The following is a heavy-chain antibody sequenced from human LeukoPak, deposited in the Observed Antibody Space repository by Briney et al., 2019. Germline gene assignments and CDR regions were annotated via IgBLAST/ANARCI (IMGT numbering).Heavy chain of an antibody. V-gene: IGHV3-21*04. J-gene: IGHJ4*02. Sequence: PWGSLRLSCAASGFTFSSYSMNWVRQAPGKGLEWVSSISSSSSYIYYADSVKGRFTISRDNAKSSLYLQMNTLRFEDTAVYYCARDGPRSGESSYDYWGQGTLVTVSS. D-gene: IGHD2-15*01. CDR3: ARDGPRSGESSYDY. CDR1: GFTFSSYS. CDR2: ISSSSSYI.